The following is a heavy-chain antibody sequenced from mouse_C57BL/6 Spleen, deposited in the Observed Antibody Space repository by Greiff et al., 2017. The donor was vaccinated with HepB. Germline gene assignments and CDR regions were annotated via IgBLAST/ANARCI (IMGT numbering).Heavy chain of an antibody. Sequence: EVMLVESGGGLVKPGGSLKLSCAASGFTFSSYTMSWVRQTPEKRLEWVATISGGGGNTYYPDSVKGRFTISRDNAKNTLYLQMSSLRSEDTALYYCARQGLRGFYYAMDYWGQGTSVTVSS. D-gene: IGHD1-1*01. CDR2: ISGGGGNT. CDR3: ARQGLRGFYYAMDY. V-gene: IGHV5-9*01. CDR1: GFTFSSYT. J-gene: IGHJ4*01.